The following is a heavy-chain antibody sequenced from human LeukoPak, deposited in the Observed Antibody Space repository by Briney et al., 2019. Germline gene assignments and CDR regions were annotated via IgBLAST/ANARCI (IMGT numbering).Heavy chain of an antibody. CDR2: IKEDGREK. V-gene: IGHV3-7*03. CDR1: GFTFSSSW. D-gene: IGHD4-23*01. CDR3: ARGANPDYGGNAPLVYGMDV. J-gene: IGHJ6*02. Sequence: GGSLRLSCATSGFTFSSSWMSWVRQAPGKGLECVANIKEDGREKYYVDSVKGRFTISRDKSKNTLYLQMNSLRAEDTAVYYCARGANPDYGGNAPLVYGMDVWGQGTTVTVSS.